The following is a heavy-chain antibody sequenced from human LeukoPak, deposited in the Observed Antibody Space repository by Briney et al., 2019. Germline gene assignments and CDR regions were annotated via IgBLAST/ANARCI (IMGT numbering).Heavy chain of an antibody. CDR2: IIPIFGTA. V-gene: IGHV1-69*01. D-gene: IGHD1-26*01. Sequence: GASVKVSCKASGGTFSSYAISWVRQAPGQGLEWMGGIIPIFGTANYAQKFQGRVTITADESTSTAYMELSSLRSEDTAVYYCARGRLYSGSYFYYYYMDVWGKGTTVTVSS. CDR3: ARGRLYSGSYFYYYYMDV. J-gene: IGHJ6*03. CDR1: GGTFSSYA.